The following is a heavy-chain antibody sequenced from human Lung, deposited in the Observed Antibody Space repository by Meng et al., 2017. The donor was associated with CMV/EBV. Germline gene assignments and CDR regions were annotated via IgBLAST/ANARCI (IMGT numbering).Heavy chain of an antibody. CDR1: GYTFTGYY. J-gene: IGHJ3*02. V-gene: IGHV1-2*02. D-gene: IGHD2-2*01. CDR3: ARRQYQLVGLAAFDI. CDR2: INPNSGGT. Sequence: ASVKVSXKASGYTFTGYYMHWVRQAPGQGLEWMGWINPNSGGTNYAQKFQGRVTMTRDKSISTAYMELSRLRTDETAVYYCARRQYQLVGLAAFDIWGQGTKVTVSS.